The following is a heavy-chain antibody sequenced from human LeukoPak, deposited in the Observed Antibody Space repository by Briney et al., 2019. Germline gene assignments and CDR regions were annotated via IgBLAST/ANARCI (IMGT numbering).Heavy chain of an antibody. CDR3: AKLKYDSNGYYYFDY. CDR2: LSGSGGTT. CDR1: GFTFSSYA. Sequence: PGGSLRLSCAASGFTFSSYAMSWVRQAPGKGLEWVSALSGSGGTTYYAGSMKGRFTISRDNSKNTLYLQMSSLRAEDTAVYYCAKLKYDSNGYYYFDYWGQGTLVTVSP. V-gene: IGHV3-23*01. J-gene: IGHJ4*02. D-gene: IGHD3-22*01.